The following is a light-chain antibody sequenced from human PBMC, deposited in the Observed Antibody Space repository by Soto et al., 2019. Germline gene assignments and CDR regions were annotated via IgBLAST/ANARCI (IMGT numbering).Light chain of an antibody. CDR2: EVT. CDR3: SSSTTSNTRAGV. J-gene: IGLJ1*01. CDR1: SGDIGSYNR. Sequence: QSALTQPASVSGSPGQSITISCTGTSGDIGSYNRVSWYQQHPGKAPKLIIYEVTDRPSGVSNRFSGSKSGNTASLTISGVQDEDEAEYYCSSSTTSNTRAGVFGTGTKVTVL. V-gene: IGLV2-14*01.